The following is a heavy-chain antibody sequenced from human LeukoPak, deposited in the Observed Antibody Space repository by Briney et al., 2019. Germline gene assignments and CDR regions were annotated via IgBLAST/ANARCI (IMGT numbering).Heavy chain of an antibody. V-gene: IGHV4-31*03. CDR2: IYYSGST. J-gene: IGHJ5*02. D-gene: IGHD4-17*01. Sequence: PSETLSLTCTVSGGSISSGGYYWSWIRQHPGKGLEWIGYIYYSGSTYYNPSLKSRVTISVDTSKNQFSLKLISVTAADTAVYYCARYTGDYDGNWFDPWGQGTLVTVSP. CDR1: GGSISSGGYY. CDR3: ARYTGDYDGNWFDP.